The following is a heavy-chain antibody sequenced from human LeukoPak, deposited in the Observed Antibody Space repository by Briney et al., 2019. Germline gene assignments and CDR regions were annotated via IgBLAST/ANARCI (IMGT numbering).Heavy chain of an antibody. CDR3: ARAKPYYYYYMDV. V-gene: IGHV4-38-2*02. J-gene: IGHJ6*03. CDR2: IYHSGST. Sequence: KPSETLSPTCTVSGYSISSGYYWGWIRQPPGKGLEWIGSIYHSGSTYYNPSLKSRVTISVDTSKNQFSLKLSSVTAADTAVYYCARAKPYYYYYMDVWGKGTTVTVSS. D-gene: IGHD1-14*01. CDR1: GYSISSGYY.